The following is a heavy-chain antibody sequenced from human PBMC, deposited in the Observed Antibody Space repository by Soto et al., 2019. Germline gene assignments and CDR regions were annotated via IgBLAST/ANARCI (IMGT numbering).Heavy chain of an antibody. J-gene: IGHJ4*02. CDR3: ARGSSSSRPLDY. CDR1: GFTVSSNY. V-gene: IGHV3-53*01. Sequence: GGSLRLSCAASGFTVSSNYMSWVRQAPGKGLEWVSVIYSGGSTYYADSVKGRFTISRDNSKNTLYLQMNSLRAEDTAVYYCARGSSSSRPLDYWGQGTLVTVSS. CDR2: IYSGGST. D-gene: IGHD6-6*01.